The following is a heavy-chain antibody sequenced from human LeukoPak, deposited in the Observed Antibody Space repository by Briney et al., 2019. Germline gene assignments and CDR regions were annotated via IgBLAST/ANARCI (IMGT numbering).Heavy chain of an antibody. CDR2: VSYSGGT. CDR1: GDAVSGHY. V-gene: IGHV4-59*02. D-gene: IGHD5-12*01. CDR3: ARAPMAITTSAFPDAFDF. Sequence: PSETLSLTCTVSGDAVSGHYWSWIRQTPGKGLEWIGYVSYSGGTNYNPSLKRRVSISLDTSKNQFSLKLSSPAAADPAVYYCARAPMAITTSAFPDAFDFWGQGTMVTVSS. J-gene: IGHJ3*01.